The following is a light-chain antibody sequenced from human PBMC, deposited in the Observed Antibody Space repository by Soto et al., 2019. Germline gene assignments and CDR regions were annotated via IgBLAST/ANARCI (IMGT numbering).Light chain of an antibody. CDR1: SSNFGAGYD. CDR3: QSYDSSLSRYV. J-gene: IGLJ1*01. V-gene: IGLV1-40*01. Sequence: QSVLTQPPSVSGAPGQRVTISCTGGSSNFGAGYDVHWYQQLPGTAPKLLIHTNTNRPSGVPDRFSGSKSDTSVSLAITGLQAEDEADYYCQSYDSSLSRYVFGTGTKVTVL. CDR2: TNT.